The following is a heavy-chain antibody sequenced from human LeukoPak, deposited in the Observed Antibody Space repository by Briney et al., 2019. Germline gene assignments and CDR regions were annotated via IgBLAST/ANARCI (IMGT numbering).Heavy chain of an antibody. J-gene: IGHJ4*02. Sequence: GGSLRLSCAASGFSFRNYWMSWVRQAPGKGLEWVANTKPDGSAEYYADSVRGRFTASRDNANNLLYLQMNMLRAEDTAVYYCGRDGGLHTNFDYWGQGTLHTVSS. CDR1: GFSFRNYW. V-gene: IGHV3-7*01. CDR2: TKPDGSAE. CDR3: GRDGGLHTNFDY. D-gene: IGHD2-15*01.